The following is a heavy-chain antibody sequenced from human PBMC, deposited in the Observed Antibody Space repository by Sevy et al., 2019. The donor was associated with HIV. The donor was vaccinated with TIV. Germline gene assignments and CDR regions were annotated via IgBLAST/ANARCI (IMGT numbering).Heavy chain of an antibody. V-gene: IGHV5-51*01. CDR3: ERHHASYGVTGYYYYSGLDV. J-gene: IGHJ6*02. CDR2: IYPDDSDT. D-gene: IGHD4-17*01. Sequence: GESLKISCKGSEYSFRTYWIGWVRQMPGKGLEWMGIIYPDDSDTRYSPSFQGQFTISADKSINTAYLQWNSLRASDSAMYYCERHHASYGVTGYYYYSGLDVWGQGTTVTVSS. CDR1: EYSFRTYW.